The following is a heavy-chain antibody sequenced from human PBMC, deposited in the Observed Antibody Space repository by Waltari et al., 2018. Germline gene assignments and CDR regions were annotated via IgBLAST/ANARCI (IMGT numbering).Heavy chain of an antibody. Sequence: QLQLQESGPGLVKPSETLSLTCTVSGGSISSSSYYWGWIRQPPGKGLEWIGSIYYSGSTYYNPSLKRRVTISVDTSKNQFSLKVSSVTAADTAVYYCARLLWFGELSQFDYWGQGTLVTVSS. J-gene: IGHJ4*02. CDR2: IYYSGST. V-gene: IGHV4-39*01. CDR1: GGSISSSSYY. D-gene: IGHD3-10*01. CDR3: ARLLWFGELSQFDY.